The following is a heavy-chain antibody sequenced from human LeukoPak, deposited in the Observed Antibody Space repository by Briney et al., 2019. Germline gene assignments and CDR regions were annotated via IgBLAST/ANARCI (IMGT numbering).Heavy chain of an antibody. CDR3: AREGFGGSAGFGELQVY. J-gene: IGHJ4*02. V-gene: IGHV4-31*03. CDR1: GGSISSGGYY. Sequence: PSETLSLTCTVSGGSISSGGYYWSWIRQHPGKGLEWIGYIYYSGSTYYNPSLKSRVTISVDTSKNQFSLKLSSVTAAATAVYYCAREGFGGSAGFGELQVYWGQGTLVTVSS. CDR2: IYYSGST. D-gene: IGHD3-10*01.